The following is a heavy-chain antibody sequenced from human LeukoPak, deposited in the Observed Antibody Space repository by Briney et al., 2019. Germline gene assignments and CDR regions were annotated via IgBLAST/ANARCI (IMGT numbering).Heavy chain of an antibody. CDR1: GYNFISYY. D-gene: IGHD2-8*01. Sequence: ASVKVSCKASGYNFISYYMHWVRQAPGQGLEWMGIINPSGGSTSYAQKFQDRVTMTRDTSTSTVYMELSSLKSEDTAVYYCAREDVVLVDAVRYYYYGMDVWGQGATVTVSS. V-gene: IGHV1-46*01. J-gene: IGHJ6*02. CDR2: INPSGGST. CDR3: AREDVVLVDAVRYYYYGMDV.